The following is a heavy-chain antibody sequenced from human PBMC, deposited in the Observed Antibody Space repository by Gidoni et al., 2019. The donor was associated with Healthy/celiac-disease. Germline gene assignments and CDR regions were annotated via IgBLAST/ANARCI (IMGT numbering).Heavy chain of an antibody. CDR3: ARDTENRNAFDI. J-gene: IGHJ3*02. V-gene: IGHV4-39*07. CDR1: GGSISSSSYY. Sequence: QLQLQESGPGLVKPSETLSLTCTVSGGSISSSSYYWGWIRQPPWKVLEWIGSIYSSGSTYYNPALKSRVTRSVDTSKNQFSLKLSAVTAADTAVYYCARDTENRNAFDIWGQGTMVTVSS. CDR2: IYSSGST. D-gene: IGHD4-4*01.